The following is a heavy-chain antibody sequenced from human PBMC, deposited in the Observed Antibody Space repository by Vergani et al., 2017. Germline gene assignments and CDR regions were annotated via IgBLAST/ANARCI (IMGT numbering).Heavy chain of an antibody. V-gene: IGHV5-51*01. D-gene: IGHD2-15*01. Sequence: EVQLVQSGAEVKKPGESLKISCKGSGYSFTSYWIGWVRQMPGKGLEWMGIIYPGDSDTRYSPSFQGQVTISADKSISTAYLQWSSLKASDTAMYYCARLVVVAATHYYYYGMDVWGQGTTVTVSS. CDR2: IYPGDSDT. CDR3: ARLVVVAATHYYYYGMDV. J-gene: IGHJ6*02. CDR1: GYSFTSYW.